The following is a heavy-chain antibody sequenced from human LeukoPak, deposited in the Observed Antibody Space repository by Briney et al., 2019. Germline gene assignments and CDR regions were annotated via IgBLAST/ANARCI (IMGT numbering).Heavy chain of an antibody. D-gene: IGHD6-13*01. CDR3: ARHNLAGTVPGRFDP. J-gene: IGHJ5*02. CDR2: IYYSGST. Sequence: SPTLSLTCTVSGGSISSGGYYWSWIRQHPGKGLEWIGYIYYSGSTYYNPSLKSRVTISVDTSKNQFSLKLSSVTAADTAVYYCARHNLAGTVPGRFDPWGQGTLVTVSS. CDR1: GGSISSGGYY. V-gene: IGHV4-31*03.